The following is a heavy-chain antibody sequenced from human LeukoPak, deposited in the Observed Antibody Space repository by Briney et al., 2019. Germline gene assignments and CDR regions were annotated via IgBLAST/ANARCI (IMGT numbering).Heavy chain of an antibody. Sequence: PGVSLRRYCGASGFTFTNSYMGWVRQGPGQGLEWVGLIKSKPDGGTTDYAAPVTGRFTISRDESANKLYLQMNGLKTEDTGVYYCTAGHYSSLWGQGTLVTVSS. CDR1: GFTFTNSY. V-gene: IGHV3-15*01. CDR2: IKSKPDGGTT. J-gene: IGHJ4*02. D-gene: IGHD6-13*01. CDR3: TAGHYSSL.